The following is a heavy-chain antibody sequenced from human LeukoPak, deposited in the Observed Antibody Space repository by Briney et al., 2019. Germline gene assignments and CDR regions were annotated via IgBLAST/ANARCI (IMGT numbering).Heavy chain of an antibody. CDR1: GGTFSSYA. V-gene: IGHV1-69*05. CDR3: ARGRYCSSTSCYEKWFDP. Sequence: SVKVSCKASGGTFSSYAISWVRQAPGQGLEWMGGIIPIFGTANYAQKFQGRVTITTDESTSTAYMELSSLRSEDTAVYYCARGRYCSSTSCYEKWFDPWGQGTLVTVSS. CDR2: IIPIFGTA. J-gene: IGHJ5*02. D-gene: IGHD2-2*01.